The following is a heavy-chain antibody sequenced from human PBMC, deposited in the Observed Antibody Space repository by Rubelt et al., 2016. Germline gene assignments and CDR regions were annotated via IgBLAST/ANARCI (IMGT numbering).Heavy chain of an antibody. CDR1: GFTFRRSW. CDR2: ISSEGTNT. Sequence: EVQLVESGGGLVQPGGSLRVSCAASGFTFRRSWMHWVRQAPGKGLVWVSRISSEGTNTNYADSVKGQCTISRDNSTNTQYLQMNSLRDEDTAVDYCVREREGPYPLLDYWGRGTQVTVS. CDR3: VREREGPYPLLDY. J-gene: IGHJ4*02. D-gene: IGHD2-2*02. V-gene: IGHV3-74*01.